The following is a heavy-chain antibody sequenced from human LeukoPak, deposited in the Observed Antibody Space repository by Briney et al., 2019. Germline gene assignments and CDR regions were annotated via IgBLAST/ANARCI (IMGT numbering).Heavy chain of an antibody. J-gene: IGHJ4*02. D-gene: IGHD1-26*01. CDR2: IYYSGST. Sequence: SSETLSLTCTVSGGSISSGGYYWSWIRQHPGKGLEWIGYIYYSGSTYYNPSLKSRVTISVDTSKNQFSLKLSSVTAADTAVYYCARVSGEREGPGRIFDYWGQGTLVTVSS. CDR1: GGSISSGGYY. CDR3: ARVSGEREGPGRIFDY. V-gene: IGHV4-31*03.